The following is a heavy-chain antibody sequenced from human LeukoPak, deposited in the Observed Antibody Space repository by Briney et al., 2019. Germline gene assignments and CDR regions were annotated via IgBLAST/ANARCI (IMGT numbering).Heavy chain of an antibody. CDR2: MYYSGATYT. J-gene: IGHJ3*02. CDR3: ARWVTSTTTGAFDM. Sequence: PSETLSLTCTASGGSISSRSHYWGWIRQPPGKGLEGIGTMYYSGATYTYHSPSVKSRVTISVDTSESQFSLGLSSVTAADTAVYYCARWVTSTTTGAFDMWGQGTMVTVSS. V-gene: IGHV4-39*01. D-gene: IGHD1-1*01. CDR1: GGSISSRSHY.